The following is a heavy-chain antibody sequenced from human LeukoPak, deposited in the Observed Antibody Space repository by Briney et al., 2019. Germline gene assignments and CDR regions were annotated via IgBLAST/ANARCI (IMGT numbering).Heavy chain of an antibody. Sequence: SETLSLTCSVSGDSVSSGSNYWSWFRQPPGKALEWIGDIYYAGKTNYNSSLESRVSMSVDTSKNQFSLSLTAVTAADTAVYYCARRQLHYYGMDVWGQGTTVTVSS. V-gene: IGHV4-61*01. CDR2: IYYAGKT. D-gene: IGHD4-23*01. J-gene: IGHJ6*02. CDR1: GDSVSSGSNY. CDR3: ARRQLHYYGMDV.